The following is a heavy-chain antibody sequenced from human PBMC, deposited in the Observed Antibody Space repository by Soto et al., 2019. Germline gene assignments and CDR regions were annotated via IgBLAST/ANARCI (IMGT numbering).Heavy chain of an antibody. J-gene: IGHJ6*02. CDR3: ARDSGPGTIFGVVIDYYYYYGMDV. CDR2: ISAYNGNT. Sequence: ASVKVSCHAYGYTFTSYCFGWVRQARGQGLAWMRWISAYNGNTNYAQKLQGRVTMTTDTSTSTAYMELRSLRSDDTAVYYCARDSGPGTIFGVVIDYYYYYGMDVWGQGTTVTVSS. V-gene: IGHV1-18*01. CDR1: GYTFTSYC. D-gene: IGHD3-3*01.